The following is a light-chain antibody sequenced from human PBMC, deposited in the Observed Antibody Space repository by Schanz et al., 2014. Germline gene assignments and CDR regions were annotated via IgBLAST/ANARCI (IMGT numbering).Light chain of an antibody. V-gene: IGKV3-15*01. CDR2: GAS. CDR3: QHYNSYSGT. CDR1: QSVSSN. J-gene: IGKJ1*01. Sequence: EIVMTQSPATLSMSPGERATLSCRASQSVSSNLAWYQQKPGQAPRLLIYGASTRATGIPARFSGSGSGTEFTLTITRLEPEDFATYYCQHYNSYSGTFGQGTKVEI.